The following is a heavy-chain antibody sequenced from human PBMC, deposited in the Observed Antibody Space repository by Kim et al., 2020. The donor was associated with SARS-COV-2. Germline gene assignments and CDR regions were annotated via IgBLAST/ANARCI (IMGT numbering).Heavy chain of an antibody. D-gene: IGHD3-9*01. CDR2: IYYSGST. Sequence: SETLSLTCTVSGGSISSYYWSWIRQPPGKGLEWIGYIYYSGSTNYNPSLKSRVTISVDTSKNQFSLKLSSVTAADTAVYYCARDKGRYFDWSNAFDIWGQGTMVTVSS. CDR1: GGSISSYY. J-gene: IGHJ3*02. V-gene: IGHV4-59*01. CDR3: ARDKGRYFDWSNAFDI.